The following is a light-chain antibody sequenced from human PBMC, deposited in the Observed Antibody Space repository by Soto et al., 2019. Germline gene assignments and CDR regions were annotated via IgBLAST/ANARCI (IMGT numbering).Light chain of an antibody. Sequence: EIVLTQSPGTLSVSPGERATLSCRASQSVSSNLAWYQQKPGQTPRLLIYDASSRATGIPARFSGSGSGTDFTLTISSLQSEDFAVYYCQQYNNWPLTFGGGTNVEIK. CDR1: QSVSSN. CDR2: DAS. CDR3: QQYNNWPLT. J-gene: IGKJ4*01. V-gene: IGKV3-15*01.